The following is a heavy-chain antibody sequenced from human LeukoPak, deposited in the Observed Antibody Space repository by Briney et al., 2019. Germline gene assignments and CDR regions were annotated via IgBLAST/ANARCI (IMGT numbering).Heavy chain of an antibody. CDR3: ARDPIVVVPSASFYYYMDV. D-gene: IGHD2-2*01. V-gene: IGHV3-21*01. J-gene: IGHJ6*03. CDR1: GFTFSSYS. Sequence: GGSLRLSCVASGFTFSSYSMNWVRQAPGKGLEWVSSITSSSTYIYYADSVKGRFTISRDNAKNSLYLQRNSLRAEDTAVYYCARDPIVVVPSASFYYYMDVWGKGTTVTVSS. CDR2: ITSSSTYI.